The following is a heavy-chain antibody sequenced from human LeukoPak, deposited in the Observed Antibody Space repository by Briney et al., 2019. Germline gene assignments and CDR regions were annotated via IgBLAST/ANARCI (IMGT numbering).Heavy chain of an antibody. J-gene: IGHJ4*02. V-gene: IGHV3-21*01. D-gene: IGHD6-13*01. Sequence: PGGSLRLSCAASGFTFSSYSMNWVRQAPGKGLEWVSSISSSSSYIYYADSVKGRFTISRDNAKNSLYLQMNSLRAEDTAVYYCARRWSSSLNHYFDYWGQGTLVTVSS. CDR3: ARRWSSSLNHYFDY. CDR2: ISSSSSYI. CDR1: GFTFSSYS.